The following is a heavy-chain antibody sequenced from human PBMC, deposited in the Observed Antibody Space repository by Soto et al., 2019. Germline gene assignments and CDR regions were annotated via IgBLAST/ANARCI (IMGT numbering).Heavy chain of an antibody. CDR1: GYTFTSYG. D-gene: IGHD6-19*01. Sequence: ASVKVSCKASGYTFTSYGISWVRQAPGQGLEWMGWISAYNGNTNYAQKLQGRVTMTTDTSTSTAYMELRSLRSDDTAVYYCARGAGIAVAGTVGWFDPWGQGTQVTLS. CDR2: ISAYNGNT. CDR3: ARGAGIAVAGTVGWFDP. V-gene: IGHV1-18*01. J-gene: IGHJ5*02.